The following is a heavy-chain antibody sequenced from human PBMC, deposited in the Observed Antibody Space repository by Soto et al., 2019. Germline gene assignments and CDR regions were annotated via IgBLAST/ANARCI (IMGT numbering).Heavy chain of an antibody. V-gene: IGHV2-26*01. D-gene: IGHD1-26*01. Sequence: QVTLNESGPVLVKPTETLTLTCSVSGFSLSNARMGVSWIRQPPGKALEWLAHIFSNDEKSYSTSLKSRLTISKDTSKSQVVLTMTNMDPVDTATYYCARWDDYYYYGMDVWGQGTTVSVSS. J-gene: IGHJ6*02. CDR1: GFSLSNARMG. CDR2: IFSNDEK. CDR3: ARWDDYYYYGMDV.